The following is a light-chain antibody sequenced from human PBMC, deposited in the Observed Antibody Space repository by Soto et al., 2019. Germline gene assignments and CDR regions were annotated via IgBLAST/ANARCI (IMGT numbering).Light chain of an antibody. Sequence: EIVLTQSPGTLSLSPRERVTLSCGASQSLSSNSLAWYQQKPGQAPRLLIYGASSRATGIPDRFSGSGSGTDFTLTISRLEPTDFAVYFCQQYGTSPYTFGQGTKLQIK. J-gene: IGKJ2*01. V-gene: IGKV3-20*01. CDR3: QQYGTSPYT. CDR1: QSLSSNS. CDR2: GAS.